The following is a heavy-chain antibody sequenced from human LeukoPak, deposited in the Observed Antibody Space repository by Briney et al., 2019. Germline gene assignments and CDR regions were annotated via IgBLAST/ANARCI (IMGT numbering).Heavy chain of an antibody. J-gene: IGHJ4*02. CDR1: GYTFTSYG. D-gene: IGHD6-19*01. CDR3: ARAPAYSSGWYEGY. CDR2: ISAYNGNT. V-gene: IGHV1-18*01. Sequence: RASVKVSCKASGYTFTSYGISWVRQAPGQGLEWMGWISAYNGNTNYAQKLQGRVTMTTDTSTSTAYMELRSLRSDDTAVYYCARAPAYSSGWYEGYWGQGTLVTVSS.